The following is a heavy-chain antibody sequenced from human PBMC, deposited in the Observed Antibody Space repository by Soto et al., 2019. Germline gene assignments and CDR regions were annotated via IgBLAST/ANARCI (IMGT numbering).Heavy chain of an antibody. V-gene: IGHV4-59*01. D-gene: IGHD6-13*01. Sequence: PSETLSLTCTVSGGSIISYYWSWIRQPPGKGLEWIGYIYYSGSTNYNPSLKSRVTISVDTSKNQFSLKLSSVTAADTAVYYCARATGYSSSWRPRFDPWGQGTLVTV. CDR1: GGSIISYY. CDR2: IYYSGST. CDR3: ARATGYSSSWRPRFDP. J-gene: IGHJ5*02.